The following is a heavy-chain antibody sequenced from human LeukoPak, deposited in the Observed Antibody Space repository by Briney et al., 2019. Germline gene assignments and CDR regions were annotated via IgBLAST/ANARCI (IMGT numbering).Heavy chain of an antibody. CDR1: GYTFTGYY. CDR2: INTNSGGT. CDR3: ARAVGYGSGTYRQYYFDY. V-gene: IGHV1-2*02. Sequence: ASVKVSCKASGYTFTGYYMHWVRQAPGQGLEWMGWINTNSGGTNYAQKFQGRVTMTRDTSISTAYMELSRLGTDGTAVYYCARAVGYGSGTYRQYYFDYWSQGTLVTVSS. J-gene: IGHJ4*02. D-gene: IGHD3-10*01.